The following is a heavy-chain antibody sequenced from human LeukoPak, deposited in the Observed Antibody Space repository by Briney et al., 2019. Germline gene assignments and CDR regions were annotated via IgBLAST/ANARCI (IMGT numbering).Heavy chain of an antibody. CDR1: GGSISSSSYY. J-gene: IGHJ4*02. CDR3: ARLSSHYDFWSGHLDY. CDR2: IYYSGST. V-gene: IGHV4-39*07. D-gene: IGHD3-3*01. Sequence: TSESLSLTCTVSGGSISSSSYYWGWIRQPPGKGLEWIGTIYYSGSTYYNPSLKSRVTISVDTSKNQFSLKLTSVTAADTAVYYCARLSSHYDFWSGHLDYWGQGTLVTVSS.